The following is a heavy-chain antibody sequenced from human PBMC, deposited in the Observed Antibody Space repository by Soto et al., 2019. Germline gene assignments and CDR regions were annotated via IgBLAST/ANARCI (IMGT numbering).Heavy chain of an antibody. V-gene: IGHV1-18*04. CDR3: TRDRGDLFDY. Sequence: QIKLVQSGAEVKKPGASVKVSCKTSGYTLTSYGISWVRQGPGQGPEWLGWVSTNNGDTLYAQNVQGRITMTTDTSTSTAYMELRSLRADDTAVYYCTRDRGDLFDYWGQGTLVTVSS. J-gene: IGHJ4*02. D-gene: IGHD6-25*01. CDR1: GYTLTSYG. CDR2: VSTNNGDT.